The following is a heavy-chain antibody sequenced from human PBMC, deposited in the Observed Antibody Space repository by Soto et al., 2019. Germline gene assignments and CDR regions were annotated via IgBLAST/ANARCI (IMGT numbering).Heavy chain of an antibody. CDR1: GFTFSIYA. Sequence: VQLLESGGGLVQPGESLRLSCAASGFTFSIYAMMWVRQPPGKGQEWVAGMTGSGGDIRYADSVKGRFTISKDNSKNTLYLQMNSLRAEDTDMYYCAKDAVYGDGLWLAANWGQGTLVTVSS. CDR3: AKDAVYGDGLWLAAN. D-gene: IGHD2-21*02. V-gene: IGHV3-23*01. J-gene: IGHJ4*02. CDR2: MTGSGGDI.